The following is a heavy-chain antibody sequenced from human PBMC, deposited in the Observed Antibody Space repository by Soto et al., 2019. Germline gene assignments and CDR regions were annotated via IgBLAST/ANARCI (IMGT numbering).Heavy chain of an antibody. J-gene: IGHJ4*02. CDR1: GFTFSCSA. Sequence: GGSLRLSCAASGFTFSCSAMHWVRQSSGKGLEWVGRIRSKANSYATAYAASVKGRFTISRDDSKNTAYLQMNSLKTEDTAVYYCTRSATSYSGSSKGANYWGQGTLVTVSS. V-gene: IGHV3-73*01. D-gene: IGHD1-26*01. CDR3: TRSATSYSGSSKGANY. CDR2: IRSKANSYAT.